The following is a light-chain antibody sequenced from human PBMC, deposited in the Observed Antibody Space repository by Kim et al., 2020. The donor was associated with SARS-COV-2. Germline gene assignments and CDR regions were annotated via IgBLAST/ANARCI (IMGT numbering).Light chain of an antibody. CDR3: QTWGTGTWV. V-gene: IGLV4-69*01. J-gene: IGLJ3*02. CDR2: LNSDGSH. Sequence: APVKLTCTLSSGHSSDAIAWHQQQPEKGPRYLMKLNSDGSHSKGDGIPDRFSGSSSGAERYLTISSLQSEDEADYYCQTWGTGTWVFGGGTKLTVL. CDR1: SGHSSDA.